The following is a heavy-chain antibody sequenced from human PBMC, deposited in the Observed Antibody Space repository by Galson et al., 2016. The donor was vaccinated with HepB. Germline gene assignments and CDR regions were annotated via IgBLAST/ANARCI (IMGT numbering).Heavy chain of an antibody. CDR1: GVAFSSYV. J-gene: IGHJ6*02. CDR2: IAPLQNTP. Sequence: SVKVSCKATGVAFSSYVMTWVRQAPGQGLEWMGGIAPLQNTPTYAQQFQGRVTMTRDTSTSTVYMELSSLRSEDTALYYCARERRLELDYYYYYGMDVWGQGTTVTVSS. V-gene: IGHV1-69*10. CDR3: ARERRLELDYYYYYGMDV. D-gene: IGHD1-7*01.